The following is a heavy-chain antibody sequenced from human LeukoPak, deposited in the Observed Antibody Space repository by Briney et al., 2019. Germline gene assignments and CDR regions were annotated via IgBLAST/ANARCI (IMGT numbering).Heavy chain of an antibody. CDR2: ISSSSSTI. CDR3: ARVDYYDSSGYPDAFDI. V-gene: IGHV3-48*02. CDR1: GFTFSSYS. J-gene: IGHJ3*02. Sequence: GGSLRLSCAASGFTFSSYSMNWVRQAPGKGLEWVSYISSSSSTIYYADSVKGRFTISRDNAKNSLYLQMNSLRDEDTAVYYCARVDYYDSSGYPDAFDIWGQGTMVTVSS. D-gene: IGHD3-22*01.